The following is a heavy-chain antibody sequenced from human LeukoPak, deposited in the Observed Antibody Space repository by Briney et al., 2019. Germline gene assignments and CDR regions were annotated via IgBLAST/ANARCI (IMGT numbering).Heavy chain of an antibody. V-gene: IGHV1-18*01. CDR1: GYTFTSYG. Sequence: AXVKVSCKASGYTFTSYGISWVRQAPGQGLEWMGWISAYNGNTNYAQKLQGRVTMTTDTSTSTAYMELRSLRSDDTAVYYCASTYCSSTSCYNYYMDVWGKGTTVTVSS. J-gene: IGHJ6*03. CDR3: ASTYCSSTSCYNYYMDV. CDR2: ISAYNGNT. D-gene: IGHD2-2*02.